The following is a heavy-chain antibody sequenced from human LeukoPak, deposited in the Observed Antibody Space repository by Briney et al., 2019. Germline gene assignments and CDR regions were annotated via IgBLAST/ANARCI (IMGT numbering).Heavy chain of an antibody. V-gene: IGHV3-48*03. D-gene: IGHD4-17*01. CDR3: ARATRSYYYYYMDV. CDR1: AFTFSTYE. Sequence: GGSLRLSCAASAFTFSTYEMNWVRQAPGKGLEWVSSITFSGSTIYYADSVKGRFTISRDNAKNSLYLQTNSLRAEDTAVYYCARATRSYYYYYMDVWGKGTTVTVSS. J-gene: IGHJ6*03. CDR2: ITFSGSTI.